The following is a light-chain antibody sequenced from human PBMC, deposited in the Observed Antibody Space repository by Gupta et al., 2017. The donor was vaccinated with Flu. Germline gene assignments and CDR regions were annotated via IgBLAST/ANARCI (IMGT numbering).Light chain of an antibody. CDR2: EVS. V-gene: IGLV2-14*01. Sequence: SITISCTGTRSDIGDYNYVSWYQQYPAKAPKLIIYEVSNRPARVSSRFSGSKSGNTASLTISGLQAEDAADYFCSSYATTDTLVFGSGTTVTV. CDR1: RSDIGDYNY. CDR3: SSYATTDTLV. J-gene: IGLJ1*01.